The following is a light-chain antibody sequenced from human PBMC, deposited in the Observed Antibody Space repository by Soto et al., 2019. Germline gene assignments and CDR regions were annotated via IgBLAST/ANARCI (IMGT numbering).Light chain of an antibody. CDR3: CSYAGSYTFFYV. CDR2: DVS. V-gene: IGLV2-11*01. CDR1: SSDVGGYNY. J-gene: IGLJ1*01. Sequence: QSALTQPRSVSGSPGQSVTISCTGTSSDVGGYNYVSSYQQHPGKAPKLMIYDVSKRPSGVPDRFSGSKSGNTASLTISGLQAEDEADYYCCSYAGSYTFFYVFGTGTKVTVL.